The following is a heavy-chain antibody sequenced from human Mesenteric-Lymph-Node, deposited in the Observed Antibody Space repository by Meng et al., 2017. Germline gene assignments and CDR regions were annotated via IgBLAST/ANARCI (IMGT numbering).Heavy chain of an antibody. J-gene: IGHJ4*02. CDR3: ASFDHIPRRNYFDY. CDR2: ILPSTNT. Sequence: GRVRESGPELVRPSGTLSLTCAVSDDSISSPHWWTWVRQPPGKGLEWIGEILPSTNTNYSPSLEGRVTISLDTSKNQFSLRLNSVTAADTAVYYCASFDHIPRRNYFDYWGQGTLVTVSS. V-gene: IGHV4-4*02. D-gene: IGHD2-21*01. CDR1: DDSISSPHW.